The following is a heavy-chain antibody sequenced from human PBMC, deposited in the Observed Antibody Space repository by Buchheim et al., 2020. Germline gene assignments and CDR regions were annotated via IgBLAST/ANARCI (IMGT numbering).Heavy chain of an antibody. V-gene: IGHV3-23*01. CDR2: ISGSGGST. Sequence: EVQLLESGGGLVQPGGSLRLSCAASGFTFSSYAMSWVRQAPGKGLEWVSAISGSGGSTYYADSVKGRFTISRDNSKNTLSLEVNSLRAEDTAVYYCAKDRGSSGWPAEYFQHWGQGTL. D-gene: IGHD6-19*01. CDR3: AKDRGSSGWPAEYFQH. J-gene: IGHJ1*01. CDR1: GFTFSSYA.